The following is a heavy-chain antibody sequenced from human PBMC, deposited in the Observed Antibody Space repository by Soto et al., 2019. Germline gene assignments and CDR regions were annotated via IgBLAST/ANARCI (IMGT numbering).Heavy chain of an antibody. J-gene: IGHJ4*02. D-gene: IGHD2-2*01. CDR1: GFTFSGYW. Sequence: GGSLRLSCAASGFTFSGYWMSWVRQAPGKGPEWVANIKFDGSEKQYVDSVRGRFTISRDNSRNSLFLQMNSLRAGDTAVYYCVKDGGYCSSSTCYSPRNHYFDSWGQGTLVTVSS. V-gene: IGHV3-7*03. CDR2: IKFDGSEK. CDR3: VKDGGYCSSSTCYSPRNHYFDS.